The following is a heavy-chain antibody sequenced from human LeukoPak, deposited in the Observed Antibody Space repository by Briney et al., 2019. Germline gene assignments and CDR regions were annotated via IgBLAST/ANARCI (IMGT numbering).Heavy chain of an antibody. CDR3: ARSPYSSGWYPRWYFDY. Sequence: GGSLRLSCAASGFTFSSYSMNWVRQAPGKGLEWVSYISSSSSTIYYADSVKGRFTISRDNAKNSLYLQMNSLRAEDTAVYYCARSPYSSGWYPRWYFDYWGQGTLVTVSS. J-gene: IGHJ4*02. V-gene: IGHV3-48*01. CDR1: GFTFSSYS. CDR2: ISSSSSTI. D-gene: IGHD6-19*01.